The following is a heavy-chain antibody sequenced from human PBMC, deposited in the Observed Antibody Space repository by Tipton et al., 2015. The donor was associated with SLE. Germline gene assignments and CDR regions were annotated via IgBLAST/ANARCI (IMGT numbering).Heavy chain of an antibody. D-gene: IGHD6-6*01. J-gene: IGHJ4*02. CDR3: ATGAGRQLVRD. CDR1: GFSISSGYF. CDR2: IHHTGST. Sequence: TLSLTCAVSGFSISSGYFWGWLRQPPGEGLEWIGSIHHTGSTYYSPSLKSRVTISMDTSNNQISLKLTSVTAADTGVYYCATGAGRQLVRDWGQGTLVTVSA. V-gene: IGHV4-38-2*01.